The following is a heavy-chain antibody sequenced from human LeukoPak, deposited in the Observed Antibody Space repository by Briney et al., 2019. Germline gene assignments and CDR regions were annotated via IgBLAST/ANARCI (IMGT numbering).Heavy chain of an antibody. Sequence: GGSLRLSCAASGFTFSSYAMHWVRQAPGKGLEWVAVISYDGSNKYYADSVKGRYTISRDNSKNTLYLQMNSLRAEDTAVYYCARAMNVVVPAAIGYWGQGTLVTVSS. CDR3: ARAMNVVVPAAIGY. V-gene: IGHV3-30-3*01. J-gene: IGHJ4*02. CDR2: ISYDGSNK. CDR1: GFTFSSYA. D-gene: IGHD2-2*01.